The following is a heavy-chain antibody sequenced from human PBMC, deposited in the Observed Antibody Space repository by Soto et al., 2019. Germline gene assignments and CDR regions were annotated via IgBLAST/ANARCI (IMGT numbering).Heavy chain of an antibody. Sequence: AQLAESGGGLVKPGESLRLSCAGSGFTFSNPWMSWVRQAPGKGLEWLGRIKSKTDGGTIEYAAPVIGRFTISRDDSTNPLFLQMESLRIEDTAMYYCTIGGRDIWLGAYDVWGQGTVVTVSS. CDR2: IKSKTDGGTI. CDR1: GFTFSNPW. V-gene: IGHV3-15*01. CDR3: TIGGRDIWLGAYDV. D-gene: IGHD3-10*01. J-gene: IGHJ3*01.